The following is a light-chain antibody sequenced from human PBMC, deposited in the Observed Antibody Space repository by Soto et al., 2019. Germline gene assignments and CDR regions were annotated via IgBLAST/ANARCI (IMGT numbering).Light chain of an antibody. CDR1: QSVSRY. Sequence: EIVLTQSPATLSFSPGERATLSCRASQSVSRYLAWFQQKPGQAPRLFIYDASNRATGIPARFSGSGSETDFTLTISSLEPEDSAVYYCQQRSNWPSLTFGGGTKVDIK. V-gene: IGKV3-11*01. CDR3: QQRSNWPSLT. J-gene: IGKJ4*01. CDR2: DAS.